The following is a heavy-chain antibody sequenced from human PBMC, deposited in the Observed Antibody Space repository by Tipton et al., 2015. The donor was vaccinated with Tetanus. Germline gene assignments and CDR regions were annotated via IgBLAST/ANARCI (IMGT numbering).Heavy chain of an antibody. CDR2: ISWNSGSI. CDR3: ARVHTPGLLGRYPLDY. Sequence: SLRLSCAASGFTFDDYAMHWVRQAPGKGLEWVSGISWNSGSIGYADSVEGRFTISRDNAKNSLYLQMNSLRGDDTGVYFCARVHTPGLLGRYPLDYWGQGTLVTVSS. CDR1: GFTFDDYA. J-gene: IGHJ4*02. V-gene: IGHV3-9*01. D-gene: IGHD3-9*01.